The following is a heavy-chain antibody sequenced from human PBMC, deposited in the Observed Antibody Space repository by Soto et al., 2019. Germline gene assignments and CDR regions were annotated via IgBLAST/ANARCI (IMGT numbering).Heavy chain of an antibody. J-gene: IGHJ6*02. Sequence: SLTCAVYGGSFSGYYWSWIRQPPGKGLEWIGEINHSGSTNYNPSLKSRVTISVDTSKNQFSLKLSSVTAADTAVYYCARGKKWLRSYYGMDVWGQGTTVTVSS. D-gene: IGHD5-12*01. CDR1: GGSFSGYY. V-gene: IGHV4-34*01. CDR2: INHSGST. CDR3: ARGKKWLRSYYGMDV.